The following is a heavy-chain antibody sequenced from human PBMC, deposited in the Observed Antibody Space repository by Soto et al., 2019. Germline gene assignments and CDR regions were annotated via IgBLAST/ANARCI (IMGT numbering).Heavy chain of an antibody. D-gene: IGHD6-13*01. CDR3: AREGVAAAGHYYYYGMDV. J-gene: IGHJ6*02. V-gene: IGHV1-3*01. CDR2: INAGNGNT. Sequence: ASVKVSCKASGYTFTSYAMHWVRQAPGQRLEWMGWINAGNGNTKYSQKFQGRVTITRDTSASTAYMELSSLRSEDTAVYYCAREGVAAAGHYYYYGMDVWGQGTTVTVSS. CDR1: GYTFTSYA.